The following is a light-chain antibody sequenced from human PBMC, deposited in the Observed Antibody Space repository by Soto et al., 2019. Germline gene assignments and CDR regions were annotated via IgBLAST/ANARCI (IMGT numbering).Light chain of an antibody. CDR1: QSISSY. Sequence: DIQMTQSPSSLSASVGDRVTITFLASQSISSYLNWYQQKPGKAPKLLIYAASSLQSGVPSRFSGSGSGTDFTLTISSLQPEDFATYYCQQSYSTLRTFGQGTKVDIK. CDR2: AAS. V-gene: IGKV1-39*01. J-gene: IGKJ1*01. CDR3: QQSYSTLRT.